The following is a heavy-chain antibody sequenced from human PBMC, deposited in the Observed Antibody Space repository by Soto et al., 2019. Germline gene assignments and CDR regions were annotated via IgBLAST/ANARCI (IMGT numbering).Heavy chain of an antibody. D-gene: IGHD6-13*01. CDR1: GGSFSGYY. CDR3: ASTGIAAALDY. J-gene: IGHJ4*02. V-gene: IGHV4-34*01. CDR2: INHSGST. Sequence: QVQLQQWGAGLLKPSETLSLTCAVYGGSFSGYYWSWIRQPPGKGLEWIGEINHSGSTNYNPSLKSRVTISVDTSKNQFSLKLSSVTVADTAVYYCASTGIAAALDYWGQGTLVTVSS.